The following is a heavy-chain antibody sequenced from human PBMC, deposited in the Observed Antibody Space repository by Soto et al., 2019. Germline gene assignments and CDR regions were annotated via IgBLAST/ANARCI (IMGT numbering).Heavy chain of an antibody. CDR3: ARVASRDFDY. Sequence: LGLSCAASGFTVSSNYMSWVRQAPGKGLEWVSVIYSGGSTYYADSVKGRFTISRDNSKNTLYLQMNSLRAEDTAVYYCARVASRDFDYWGQGTLVTVSS. CDR1: GFTVSSNY. CDR2: IYSGGST. V-gene: IGHV3-53*01. J-gene: IGHJ4*02. D-gene: IGHD2-15*01.